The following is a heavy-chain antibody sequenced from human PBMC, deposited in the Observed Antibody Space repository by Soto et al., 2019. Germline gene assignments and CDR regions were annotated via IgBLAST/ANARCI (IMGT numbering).Heavy chain of an antibody. D-gene: IGHD3-22*01. CDR3: ARGYYYDIRHGYYFDY. CDR1: GGSISSYY. J-gene: IGHJ4*02. V-gene: IGHV4-59*12. Sequence: PSETLSLTCTVSGGSISSYYWSWIRQPPGKGLEWIGYIYYSGSTNYNPSLKSRVTISVDTSKNQFSLKLSSVTAADTAVYYCARGYYYDIRHGYYFDYWGQGTRVTVSS. CDR2: IYYSGST.